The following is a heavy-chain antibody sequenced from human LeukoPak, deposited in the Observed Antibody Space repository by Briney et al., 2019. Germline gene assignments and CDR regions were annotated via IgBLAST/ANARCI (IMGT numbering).Heavy chain of an antibody. V-gene: IGHV3-23*01. CDR2: ISGSGVNT. CDR1: GFTFSSYV. J-gene: IGHJ4*02. D-gene: IGHD2-2*03. Sequence: PGGSLRLSCAASGFTFSSYVMSWVRQAPGKGLEWVSTISGSGVNTYYADSVKGRFTISRDNSKNTLYLQMNSLRAEDTAVYYCAGGGGYCSSTSCLPSDYWGQGTLVTVSS. CDR3: AGGGGYCSSTSCLPSDY.